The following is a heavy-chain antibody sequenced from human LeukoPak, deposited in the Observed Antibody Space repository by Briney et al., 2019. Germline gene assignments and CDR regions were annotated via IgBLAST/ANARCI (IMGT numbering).Heavy chain of an antibody. CDR1: GFTFSTYA. D-gene: IGHD5-24*01. CDR2: IGSSGDNA. V-gene: IGHV3-23*01. Sequence: GGSLRLSCAASGFTFSTYAMTWVRQAPGKGLEWVSGIGSSGDNAYYADSVKGRFTISRDNSKSTLYLQMNSLRAEDTAVYYCARARDGYNSGIDFWGQGTLVTVSS. J-gene: IGHJ4*02. CDR3: ARARDGYNSGIDF.